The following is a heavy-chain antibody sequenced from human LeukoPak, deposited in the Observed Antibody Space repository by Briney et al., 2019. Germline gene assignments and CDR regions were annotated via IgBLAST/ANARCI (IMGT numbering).Heavy chain of an antibody. V-gene: IGHV4-31*03. CDR3: ARDFYSREDV. Sequence: SETLSLTCTVSGGSISSSSYYWGWIRQPPGKGLEWIGYIYDSGSTYYNPSLKSRVTMSLDPSKNQFSLNLSSVTAADAAVYFCARDFYSREDVWGPGTTVTVSS. CDR1: GGSISSSSYY. J-gene: IGHJ6*02. CDR2: IYDSGST. D-gene: IGHD5-18*01.